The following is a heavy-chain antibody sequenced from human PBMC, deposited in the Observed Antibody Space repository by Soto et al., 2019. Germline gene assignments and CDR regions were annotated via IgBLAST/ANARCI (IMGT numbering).Heavy chain of an antibody. D-gene: IGHD2-15*01. V-gene: IGHV3-74*01. CDR2: ISSDGSVT. J-gene: IGHJ6*03. Sequence: EVQLVESGGGLVQPGGSLRLSCAASGFTFGNYWMYWVRQAPGKGLVWVSRISSDGSVTSEADSVKCRLTISRDNCKNTLYLQMDSLRVEDTAVYYCARGDCVGGTCYSLAGSFYYYMDVWGKGTTVTVFS. CDR1: GFTFGNYW. CDR3: ARGDCVGGTCYSLAGSFYYYMDV.